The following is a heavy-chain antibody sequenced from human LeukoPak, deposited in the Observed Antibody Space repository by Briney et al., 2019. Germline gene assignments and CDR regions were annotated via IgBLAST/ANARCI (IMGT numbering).Heavy chain of an antibody. Sequence: PGGSLRLSCAASGFTFSSYSMNWVRQAPGKGLEWVGFIRSKAYGGTTEYAASVKGRFTISRDDSKSIAYLQMNSLKTEDTAVYYCTRARGGSSSWFVQSYYYYYMDVWGKGTTVTVSS. J-gene: IGHJ6*03. CDR1: GFTFSSYS. V-gene: IGHV3-49*04. CDR2: IRSKAYGGTT. CDR3: TRARGGSSSWFVQSYYYYYMDV. D-gene: IGHD6-13*01.